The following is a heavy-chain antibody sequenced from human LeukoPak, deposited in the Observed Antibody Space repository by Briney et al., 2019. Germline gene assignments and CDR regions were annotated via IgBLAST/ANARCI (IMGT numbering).Heavy chain of an antibody. J-gene: IGHJ5*02. D-gene: IGHD3-10*01. V-gene: IGHV4-30-4*01. CDR2: IYYSGST. Sequence: SETLSLTCTVSGGSISSGDYYWSWIRQPPGKGLEWIGYIYYSGSTYYNPSLKSRVTISVDTSKNQFSLKLSSVTAADTAVYYCARDTYYYGSGSFNWFDPWGQGTLVTVSS. CDR1: GGSISSGDYY. CDR3: ARDTYYYGSGSFNWFDP.